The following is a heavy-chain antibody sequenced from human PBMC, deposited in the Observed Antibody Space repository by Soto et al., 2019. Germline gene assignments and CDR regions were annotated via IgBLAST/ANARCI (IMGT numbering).Heavy chain of an antibody. D-gene: IGHD2-2*01. CDR2: IIPIFRTP. V-gene: IGHV1-69*01. CDR1: GGDFSTYA. Sequence: QVQLVQSGAEVKKPGSSVKVSCKASGGDFSTYAISWVRQAPGQGPEWVGGIIPIFRTPTYAQKFQGRVTIRADDSTTTAYMELNGLRSDDTAIYYCVRDSLVPAAADFFYGMDVWGQGTTVTVSS. J-gene: IGHJ6*02. CDR3: VRDSLVPAAADFFYGMDV.